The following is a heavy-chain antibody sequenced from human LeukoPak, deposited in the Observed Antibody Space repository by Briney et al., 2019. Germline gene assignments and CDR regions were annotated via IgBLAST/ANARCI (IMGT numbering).Heavy chain of an antibody. Sequence: GGSLRLSCSASGFTFGSYAMHWVRQAPGKGLEYVSAISGNGGSTYYADSVKGRFTISRDNSKNTLYLQMSSLRVEDTAVYYCVKDRSDILTGPGSNWGQGTLVTVSS. V-gene: IGHV3-64D*06. CDR3: VKDRSDILTGPGSN. D-gene: IGHD3-9*01. CDR1: GFTFGSYA. CDR2: ISGNGGST. J-gene: IGHJ4*02.